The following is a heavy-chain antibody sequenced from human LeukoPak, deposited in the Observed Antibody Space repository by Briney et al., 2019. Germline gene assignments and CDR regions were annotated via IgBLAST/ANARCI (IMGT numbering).Heavy chain of an antibody. D-gene: IGHD3-22*01. CDR1: GFTVSTNY. Sequence: PGGSLRLSCAASGFTVSTNYMSWVRQAPGKGLEWVSVIYSGGSTYYTDSVKGRFTISRDNSKNTLYLQMNSLRAEDTAVYYCAKDGNAYYYDSSGTYYFDYWGQGTLVTVSS. V-gene: IGHV3-66*01. CDR2: IYSGGST. CDR3: AKDGNAYYYDSSGTYYFDY. J-gene: IGHJ4*02.